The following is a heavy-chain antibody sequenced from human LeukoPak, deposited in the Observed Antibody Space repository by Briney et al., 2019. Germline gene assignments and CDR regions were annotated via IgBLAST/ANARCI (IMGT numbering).Heavy chain of an antibody. J-gene: IGHJ6*03. CDR1: GDSVSINSAA. D-gene: IGHD5-12*01. CDR2: TYYRSKWYN. V-gene: IGHV6-1*01. Sequence: SQTLSLTCAISGDSVSINSAAWNSIRQSPSRGHEWLGRTYYRSKWYNDYAVSVKSRITINPDTSKNQFSLQLNSVTPEDTAVYYCARASTDIVATIGGGYYYYYYMDVWGKGTTVTVSS. CDR3: ARASTDIVATIGGGYYYYYYMDV.